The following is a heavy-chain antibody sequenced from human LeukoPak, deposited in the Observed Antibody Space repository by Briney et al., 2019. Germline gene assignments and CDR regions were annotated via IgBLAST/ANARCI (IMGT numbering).Heavy chain of an antibody. J-gene: IGHJ4*02. CDR3: AKDPHSGSYYPYFDY. CDR2: ISGSGGST. Sequence: GALRLSCAASGFTFSSYAMSWVRQAPGKGLEWVSAISGSGGSTYYADSVKGRFTISRDNSKNTLYLQMNSLRAEDTAVYYCAKDPHSGSYYPYFDYWGQGTLVTVSS. V-gene: IGHV3-23*01. CDR1: GFTFSSYA. D-gene: IGHD1-26*01.